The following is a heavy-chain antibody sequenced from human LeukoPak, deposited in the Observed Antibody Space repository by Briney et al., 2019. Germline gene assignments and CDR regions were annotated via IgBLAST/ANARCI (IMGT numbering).Heavy chain of an antibody. Sequence: ASVKVSCKASGYTFTSYGISWVRQAPGQGLEWMGWINAGNGNTKYSQKFQGRVTITRDTSASTAYMELSSLRSEDTAVYYCAREYGEWLENWFDPWGQGTLVAVSS. CDR1: GYTFTSYG. D-gene: IGHD6-19*01. V-gene: IGHV1-3*01. CDR2: INAGNGNT. J-gene: IGHJ5*02. CDR3: AREYGEWLENWFDP.